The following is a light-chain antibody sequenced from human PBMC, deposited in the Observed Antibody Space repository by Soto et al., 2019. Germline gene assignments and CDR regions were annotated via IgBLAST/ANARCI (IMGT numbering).Light chain of an antibody. CDR2: DVT. V-gene: IGLV2-14*03. CDR1: RSDVGGYNF. Sequence: QSALPQPASVSGSPGQSITISCTGTRSDVGGYNFVSWYQQQPRNVHQLPIYDVTHRPSGVFNRFSGSKSANTACLTISVLQAEGEADDYCSSYTSTNTLVFGGGTKLTVL. J-gene: IGLJ2*01. CDR3: SSYTSTNTLV.